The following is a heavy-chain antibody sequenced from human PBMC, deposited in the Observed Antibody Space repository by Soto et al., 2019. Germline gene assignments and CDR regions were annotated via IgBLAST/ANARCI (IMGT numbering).Heavy chain of an antibody. CDR3: ARAGTFLLYNWNGPSYYGMDV. CDR1: GGSISSYY. D-gene: IGHD1-20*01. V-gene: IGHV4-59*01. CDR2: IYYSGST. J-gene: IGHJ6*02. Sequence: SETLSLTCTVSGGSISSYYWSWIRQPPGKGLEWIGYIYYSGSTNYNPSLKSRVTISVATSKNQFSLKLSSVPAADTAVYYCARAGTFLLYNWNGPSYYGMDVWGQGTTVTVSS.